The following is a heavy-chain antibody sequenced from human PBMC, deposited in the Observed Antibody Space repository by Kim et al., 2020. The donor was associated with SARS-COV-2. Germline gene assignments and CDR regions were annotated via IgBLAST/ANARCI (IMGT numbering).Heavy chain of an antibody. CDR3: ARMRVGGYDCYFDY. D-gene: IGHD5-12*01. J-gene: IGHJ4*02. V-gene: IGHV2-70*01. Sequence: STSLKTRLTISKDTSKNQVVLTMTNMDPVDTATYYCARMRVGGYDCYFDYWGQGTLVTVSS.